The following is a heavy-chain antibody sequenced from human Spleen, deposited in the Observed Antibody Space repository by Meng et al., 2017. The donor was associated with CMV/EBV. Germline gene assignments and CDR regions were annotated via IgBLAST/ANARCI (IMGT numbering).Heavy chain of an antibody. D-gene: IGHD5-24*01. CDR2: MYHSGTT. CDR1: GGSISSSYW. J-gene: IGHJ4*02. Sequence: QPQVSGPGLVKPSGTLSLTCVVSGGSISSSYWWTWVRQSPGKGLEWIGEMYHSGTTNYNPSLKSRVTISMGKSNTQLSLKLNSVTAADTAVYHCATQESRDGHNPYWGQGTLVTVSS. V-gene: IGHV4-4*02. CDR3: ATQESRDGHNPY.